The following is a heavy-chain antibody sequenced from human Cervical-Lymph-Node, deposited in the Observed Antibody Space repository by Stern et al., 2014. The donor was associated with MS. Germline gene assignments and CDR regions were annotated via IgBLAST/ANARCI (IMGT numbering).Heavy chain of an antibody. V-gene: IGHV4-31*03. J-gene: IGHJ4*02. Sequence: QVQLQESGPGLVKPSPTLSLTCTASGGSISSGGYYWSWLRQHPGKGLEWIGYIYYSGTTNYNPSLKSRVTISVDTPKNQFSLKLRSVTAADTAVYYCARDNPGCTGGVCYLDWWGQGTLVTVSS. CDR2: IYYSGTT. CDR3: ARDNPGCTGGVCYLDW. D-gene: IGHD2-8*02. CDR1: GGSISSGGYY.